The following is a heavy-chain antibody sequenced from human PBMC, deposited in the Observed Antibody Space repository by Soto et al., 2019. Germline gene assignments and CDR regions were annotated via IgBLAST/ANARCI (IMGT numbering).Heavy chain of an antibody. CDR2: ISYDGSNK. D-gene: IGHD2-15*01. CDR3: ARGDREDIAVVIGVRPGEYGVDV. V-gene: IGHV3-30-3*01. J-gene: IGHJ6*02. CDR1: GFTFSSYA. Sequence: PGGSLILSCAASGFTFSSYAMHWVRQAPGKGLECVAVISYDGSNKFYRDYVKGRFTISRDNSKNTPYLQINSLRFEDTAVYYCARGDREDIAVVIGVRPGEYGVDVWGQGTTVTVSS.